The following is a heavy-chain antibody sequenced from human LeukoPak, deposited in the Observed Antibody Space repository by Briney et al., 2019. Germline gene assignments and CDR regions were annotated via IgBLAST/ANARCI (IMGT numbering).Heavy chain of an antibody. CDR1: GGSITSDNW. CDR2: IYHSGGT. D-gene: IGHD6-13*01. V-gene: IGHV4-4*02. Sequence: SETLSLTCAVSGGSITSDNWWSWVRQSPGKGLEWIGEIYHSGGTNYNPSLKGRVTISVDKSNSHFSLRLASVTAADTAVYYCARTFGYSGSWYFFDYWGQGTLVTVSS. J-gene: IGHJ4*01. CDR3: ARTFGYSGSWYFFDY.